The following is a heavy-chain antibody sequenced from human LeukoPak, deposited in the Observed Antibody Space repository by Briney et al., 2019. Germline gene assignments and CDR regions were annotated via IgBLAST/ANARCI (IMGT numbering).Heavy chain of an antibody. CDR1: GFTFSNYA. V-gene: IGHV3-23*01. Sequence: GGSLRLSCAASGFTFSNYAMNWVRQAPGKGLEWVSSISDSGGSTNYADSVKGRFTISRDNSKNTLFLQMNSLRAEDTAIYYCAKDRALHQFDYWGQGTLVTVPS. CDR2: ISDSGGST. J-gene: IGHJ4*02. CDR3: AKDRALHQFDY.